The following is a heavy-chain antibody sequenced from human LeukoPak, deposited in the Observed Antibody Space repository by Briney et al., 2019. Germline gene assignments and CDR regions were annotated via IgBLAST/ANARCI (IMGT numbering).Heavy chain of an antibody. CDR1: GGSFSSYV. CDR2: IIPMFGIP. J-gene: IGHJ4*02. D-gene: IGHD2-2*01. V-gene: IGHV1-69*13. Sequence: ASVKVSCKASGGSFSSYVIGWVRQAPRQGLEWMGGIIPMFGIPNYAQKFQDRVTITADESTSTVYMELSSLRSEDTAIYYCARDGDDCASSFATGYWGQGTLVIVSS. CDR3: ARDGDDCASSFATGY.